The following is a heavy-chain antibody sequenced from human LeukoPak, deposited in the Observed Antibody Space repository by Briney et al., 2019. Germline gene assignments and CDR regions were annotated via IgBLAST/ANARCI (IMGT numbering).Heavy chain of an antibody. CDR3: ATPKIWGSLVGAFDI. V-gene: IGHV1-24*01. Sequence: ASVKVSCKVSGYTLTELSMHWVRQAPGKGLEWMGGFDPEDGETIYAQKFQGRVTMTEDTSTDTAYMELSSLRSEDTAVYYCATPKIWGSLVGAFDIWGQGTMVTVSS. CDR2: FDPEDGET. D-gene: IGHD7-27*01. CDR1: GYTLTELS. J-gene: IGHJ3*02.